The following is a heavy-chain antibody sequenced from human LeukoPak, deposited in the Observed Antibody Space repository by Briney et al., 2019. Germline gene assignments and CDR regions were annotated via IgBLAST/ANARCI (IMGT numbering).Heavy chain of an antibody. CDR2: MNPNSGNT. J-gene: IGHJ5*02. Sequence: GASVKVSCKASGYTFSTYDINWVRQVTGQGLEWIGWMNPNSGNTGYAQKIQGRVTMTRNTSINTAYMELSSLRPEDTAVYYCARGPSRDYGSGSSWFDPWGQGTLVTVSS. D-gene: IGHD3-10*01. CDR3: ARGPSRDYGSGSSWFDP. CDR1: GYTFSTYD. V-gene: IGHV1-8*01.